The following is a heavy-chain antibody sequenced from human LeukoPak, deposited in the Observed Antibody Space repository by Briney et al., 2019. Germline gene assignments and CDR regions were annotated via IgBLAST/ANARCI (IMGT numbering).Heavy chain of an antibody. J-gene: IGHJ6*02. D-gene: IGHD2-8*01. CDR1: GGSISGTSYC. CDR2: HYHTGRI. CDR3: ARQRLIHDGMDV. V-gene: IGHV4-39*01. Sequence: PSETLSLTCSVSGGSISGTSYCWGWIRQPPGKGPEWIGSHYHTGRIYHNPSLNSRVTISVDTSKNQFSLKLSSVTAADTAVYYCARQRLIHDGMDVWGQGTTVTVSS.